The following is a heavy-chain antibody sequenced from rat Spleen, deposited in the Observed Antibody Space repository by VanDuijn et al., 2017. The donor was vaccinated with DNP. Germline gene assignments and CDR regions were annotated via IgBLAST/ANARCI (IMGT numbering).Heavy chain of an antibody. CDR3: ERRRYGYGLFDY. Sequence: EVQLVESGGGLTQPGRSLKLSCAASGFTFSDYGMAWVLQAPKKGLEWVASIIYEGSSVYYGDSVKGRFTISRDNAENTVYLQMNSRRSEDTATYYCERRRYGYGLFDYWGQGVMVTVSS. V-gene: IGHV5-22*01. CDR2: IIYEGSSV. CDR1: GFTFSDYG. D-gene: IGHD1-7*01. J-gene: IGHJ2*01.